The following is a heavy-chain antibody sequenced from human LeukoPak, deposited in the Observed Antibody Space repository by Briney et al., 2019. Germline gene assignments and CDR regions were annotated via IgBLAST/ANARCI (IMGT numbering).Heavy chain of an antibody. CDR3: ARWSHDSFGYYWISS. D-gene: IGHD3-22*01. V-gene: IGHV3-7*01. Sequence: GESLRLSCAASGFTFSGHWMTWVRQAPGKGLQWVASIRQGGSVKYYVDSVQGRFIISRDNAMNSLYLQMNSLRAEDTAVYYCARWSHDSFGYYWISSWGQGTLVTVSS. J-gene: IGHJ5*02. CDR2: IRQGGSVK. CDR1: GFTFSGHW.